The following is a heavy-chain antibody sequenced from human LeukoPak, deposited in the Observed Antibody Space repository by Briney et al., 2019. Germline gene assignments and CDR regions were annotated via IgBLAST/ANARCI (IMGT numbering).Heavy chain of an antibody. CDR1: GGSISSGTY. V-gene: IGHV4-61*02. J-gene: IGHJ3*02. D-gene: IGHD3-3*01. Sequence: PSETLSLTCTVSGGSISSGTYWSWTRQPAGKGLEWIGLIYTSGSTNYNPSLKSRVTISLDFSRNQFSLKLSSVTAADTAVYYCARDLAIFGVVRSFDIWGQGTMVTVSS. CDR3: ARDLAIFGVVRSFDI. CDR2: IYTSGST.